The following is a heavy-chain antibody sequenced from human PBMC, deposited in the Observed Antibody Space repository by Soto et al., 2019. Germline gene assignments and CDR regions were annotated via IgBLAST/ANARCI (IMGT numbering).Heavy chain of an antibody. J-gene: IGHJ4*02. CDR1: GYTFTSYG. Sequence: VQLVQSGAEVKKPGASVKVSCKASGYTFTSYGISWVRQAPGQGLEWMGWINVYNGKTNYAQKLQGRVTMTTDTSTSTAYLDLRSLRSDDTAVYFCARDTSRGEYDYWGQGPLVTVSS. D-gene: IGHD3-10*01. V-gene: IGHV1-18*01. CDR2: INVYNGKT. CDR3: ARDTSRGEYDY.